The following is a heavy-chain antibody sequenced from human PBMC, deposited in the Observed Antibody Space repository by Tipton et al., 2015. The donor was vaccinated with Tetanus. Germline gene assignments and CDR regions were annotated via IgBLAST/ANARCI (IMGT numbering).Heavy chain of an antibody. V-gene: IGHV4-59*01. Sequence: TLSLTCTVSGGSISSYYRSWIRQPPGKGLEWIGYIYYSGSTNYNPSLKSRVTISVDTSKNQFSLKLSSVTAADTAVYYCARAVAGDYYFDYWGQGTLVTVSS. CDR3: ARAVAGDYYFDY. J-gene: IGHJ4*02. CDR1: GGSISSYY. D-gene: IGHD4-17*01. CDR2: IYYSGST.